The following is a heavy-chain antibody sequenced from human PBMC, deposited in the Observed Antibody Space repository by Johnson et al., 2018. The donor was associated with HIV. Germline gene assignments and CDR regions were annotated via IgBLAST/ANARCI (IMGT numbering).Heavy chain of an antibody. CDR2: ISWNSGSI. D-gene: IGHD5-24*01. J-gene: IGHJ3*02. CDR3: AKDKRRDGYNSDAFDI. V-gene: IGHV3-9*01. Sequence: VQLVESGGGLVQPGGSLRLSCAASGFTFDDYGMSWVRQAPGKGLEWVSGISWNSGSIGYADSVKGRFTISRDNAKNSLYLQMNSLRAEDTALYYCAKDKRRDGYNSDAFDIWGQGTMVTVSS. CDR1: GFTFDDYG.